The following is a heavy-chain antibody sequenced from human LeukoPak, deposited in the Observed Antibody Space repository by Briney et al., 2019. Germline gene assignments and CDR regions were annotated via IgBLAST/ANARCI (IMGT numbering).Heavy chain of an antibody. Sequence: GGSLRLSCAASGFTFTNDWMSWVRQAPGKGLEWVGRIKSKTDGGTTDYTAPVKGRFTISRDDSKNMVYLQMNRLKTEDTALYYCTIDRPPHYYDRLRFVPWGQGTPVTAAS. CDR2: IKSKTDGGTT. D-gene: IGHD3-22*01. CDR1: GFTFTNDW. V-gene: IGHV3-15*01. CDR3: TIDRPPHYYDRLRFVP. J-gene: IGHJ5*02.